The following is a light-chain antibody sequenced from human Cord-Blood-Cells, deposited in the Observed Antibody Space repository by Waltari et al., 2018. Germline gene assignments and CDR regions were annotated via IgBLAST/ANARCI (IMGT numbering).Light chain of an antibody. CDR3: QSYDSSLSGLYV. CDR1: SSNIGAGYD. Sequence: QSVLTQPPSVSGAPGQRVTISCTGSSSNIGAGYDVHWYQQLPGTAPKLLIYGNSNRPSGVPDRFSGSKSCTSASLAITWLQAEDEADYYCQSYDSSLSGLYVFGTGTKVTVL. J-gene: IGLJ1*01. CDR2: GNS. V-gene: IGLV1-40*01.